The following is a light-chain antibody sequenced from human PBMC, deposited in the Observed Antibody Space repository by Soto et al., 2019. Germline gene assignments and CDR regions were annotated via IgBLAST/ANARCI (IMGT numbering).Light chain of an antibody. J-gene: IGKJ1*01. CDR3: QHYNSYSEA. CDR1: QTITTW. V-gene: IGKV1-5*01. CDR2: HAS. Sequence: DIRVTQSPPTLSASVGDRVTITCRASQTITTWMAWYQQKPGTAPKVLIYHASNLQSGVPSRFSGSGSGTEFTLTISSLQPDDFATYYCQHYNSYSEAIGQGTKVDIK.